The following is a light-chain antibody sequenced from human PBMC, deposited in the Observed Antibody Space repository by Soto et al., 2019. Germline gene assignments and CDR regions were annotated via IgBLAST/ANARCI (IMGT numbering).Light chain of an antibody. V-gene: IGKV1-33*01. CDR1: QDISDY. CDR3: QQYDNIPLA. CDR2: DAS. Sequence: DFQMTQSPSSLSASVGDRVTITCQASQDISDYLNWSQQKPGAAPKLLIYDASNFQAGVRSRFSGSGSGTELTFTITSLQPEDVATYYCQQYDNIPLAFGGGTKVEIK. J-gene: IGKJ4*01.